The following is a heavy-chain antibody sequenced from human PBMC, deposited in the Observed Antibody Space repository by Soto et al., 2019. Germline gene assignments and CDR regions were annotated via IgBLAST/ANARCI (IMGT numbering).Heavy chain of an antibody. D-gene: IGHD6-13*01. CDR1: GFTFISSA. Sequence: GASVKVSCKASGFTFISSAMQWVRQARGQRLEWIGWIVVGSGNTNYAQKFQERVTITRDMSTSTVYMELSSLRSEDTAVYYCAAGSSSWYGTYWGQGTLVTVSS. CDR3: AAGSSSWYGTY. V-gene: IGHV1-58*02. J-gene: IGHJ4*02. CDR2: IVVGSGNT.